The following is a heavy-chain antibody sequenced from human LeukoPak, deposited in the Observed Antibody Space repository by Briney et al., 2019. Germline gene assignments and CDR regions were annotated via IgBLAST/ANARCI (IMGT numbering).Heavy chain of an antibody. CDR3: ATEGKMVRGVYTDY. CDR1: GYTLIELS. Sequence: GASVKVSCKVSGYTLIELSMHWVRQAPGKGLEWMGRFDPEDGETIYAQKFQGRVTMTADTSTDTVYMELSSLRSEDTAVYYCATEGKMVRGVYTDYWGQGTLVTVSS. V-gene: IGHV1-24*01. CDR2: FDPEDGET. D-gene: IGHD3-10*01. J-gene: IGHJ4*02.